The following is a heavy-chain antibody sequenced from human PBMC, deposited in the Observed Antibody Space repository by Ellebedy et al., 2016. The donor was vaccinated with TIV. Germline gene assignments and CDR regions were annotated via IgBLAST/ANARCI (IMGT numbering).Heavy chain of an antibody. CDR2: INPSGGST. V-gene: IGHV1-46*01. Sequence: AASVKVSCKASGYTFTSYYMHWVRQAPGQGLEWMGIINPSGGSTSYAQKFQGRVTMTTDTSTSTAYMELRSLRSDDTAVYYCATSEPVGAPTFDYWGQGTLVTVSS. D-gene: IGHD1-26*01. CDR3: ATSEPVGAPTFDY. J-gene: IGHJ4*02. CDR1: GYTFTSYY.